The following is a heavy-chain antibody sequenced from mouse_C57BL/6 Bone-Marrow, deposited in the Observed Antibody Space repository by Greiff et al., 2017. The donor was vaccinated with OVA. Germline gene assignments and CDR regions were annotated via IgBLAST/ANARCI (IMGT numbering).Heavy chain of an antibody. CDR2: INPYNGGT. CDR1: GYTFTDYY. J-gene: IGHJ2*01. Sequence: EVQLQQSGPVLVKPGASVKMSCKASGYTFTDYYMNWVKQSHGKSLEWIGVINPYNGGTSYNQKFKGKATLTVDKSSSTAYMELYSLTSEDSAVYYCARGTTVVQFDYWGQGTTLTVSS. D-gene: IGHD1-1*01. V-gene: IGHV1-19*01. CDR3: ARGTTVVQFDY.